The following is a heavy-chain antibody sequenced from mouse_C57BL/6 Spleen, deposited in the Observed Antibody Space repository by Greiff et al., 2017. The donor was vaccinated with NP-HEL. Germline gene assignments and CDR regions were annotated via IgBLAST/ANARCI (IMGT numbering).Heavy chain of an antibody. J-gene: IGHJ4*01. CDR1: GYAFSSSW. Sequence: QVQLQQSGPELVKPGASVKISCKASGYAFSSSWMNWVKQRPGKGLEWIGRIYPGDGDTNYNGKFKGKATLTADKSSSTAYMQLSSLTSEDSAVYFCASLYYGSSYDYAMDYWGQGTSVTVSS. D-gene: IGHD1-1*01. V-gene: IGHV1-82*01. CDR3: ASLYYGSSYDYAMDY. CDR2: IYPGDGDT.